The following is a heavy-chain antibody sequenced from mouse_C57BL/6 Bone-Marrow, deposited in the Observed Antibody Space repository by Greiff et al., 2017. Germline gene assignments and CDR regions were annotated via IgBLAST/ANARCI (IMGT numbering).Heavy chain of an antibody. V-gene: IGHV5-6*01. D-gene: IGHD3-2*02. CDR1: GFTFSSYG. J-gene: IGHJ4*01. CDR2: ISSGGSYT. CDR3: ASPASETAMDY. Sequence: EVQLVESGGDLVKPGGSLKLSCAASGFTFSSYGMSWVRQTPDKRLAWVATISSGGSYTYYPDSVKGRFTFSRDNAKNTLYLEMSSLKSEDTAMYYCASPASETAMDYWGQGTSVTVSS.